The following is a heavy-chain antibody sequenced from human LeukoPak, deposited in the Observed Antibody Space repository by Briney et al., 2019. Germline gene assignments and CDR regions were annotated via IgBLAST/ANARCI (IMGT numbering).Heavy chain of an antibody. CDR1: GFSLSPRAVA. D-gene: IGHD6-19*01. V-gene: IGHV2-5*02. CDR2: IHSDDDT. J-gene: IGHJ4*02. Sequence: SGPTLMIPTQTLTLTCTFSGFSLSPRAVAVGWIRQPPGQALEWLAHIHSDDDTRYSSSLKGTPTISMYTSKNQVILTMTNMGPVDTATYYCAHKSESGGCFDYWGQGPLGTVSS. CDR3: AHKSESGGCFDY.